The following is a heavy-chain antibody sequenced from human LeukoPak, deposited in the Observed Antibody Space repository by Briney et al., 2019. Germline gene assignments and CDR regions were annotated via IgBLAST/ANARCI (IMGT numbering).Heavy chain of an antibody. D-gene: IGHD1-26*01. CDR1: GFTFSSYG. CDR3: VKDLGRYRNNCFDY. CDR2: IWYDGSNK. Sequence: GRSLRLSCAASGFTFSSYGMHWVRQAPGKGLEWVAVIWYDGSNKYYADSVKGRFTISRDNSKNTLYLQMNSLRAEDTAVYYCVKDLGRYRNNCFDYWGQGTLVTVSS. V-gene: IGHV3-33*06. J-gene: IGHJ4*02.